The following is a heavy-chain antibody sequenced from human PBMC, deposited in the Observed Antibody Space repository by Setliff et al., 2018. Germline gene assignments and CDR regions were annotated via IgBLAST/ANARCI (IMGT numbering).Heavy chain of an antibody. V-gene: IGHV1-18*04. Sequence: ASVKVSCKASGNRFTDYNLHWVRQAPGQGLEWMGWISGYNGYTVYAQKLQGRVTLTTDTSTGTAYMEVRSLRSDDTAVYYCAKDFWSGYVSYLDPWGQGTLVTVSS. CDR3: AKDFWSGYVSYLDP. CDR2: ISGYNGYT. J-gene: IGHJ5*02. CDR1: GNRFTDYN. D-gene: IGHD3-3*01.